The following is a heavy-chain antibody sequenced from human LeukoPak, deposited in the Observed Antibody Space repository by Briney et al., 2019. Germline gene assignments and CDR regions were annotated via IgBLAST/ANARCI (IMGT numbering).Heavy chain of an antibody. Sequence: GGSLRLSCAASGFTFSSYWMHWVRQGPGKGLVWVAHINDDGTTTGHADFAEGRFTISRDDAKNTLYLQISSLRAEDTALYYCTRGGFYYDSSGYFPHFFDSWGQGTLVTVSS. J-gene: IGHJ4*02. CDR1: GFTFSSYW. D-gene: IGHD3-22*01. CDR3: TRGGFYYDSSGYFPHFFDS. V-gene: IGHV3-74*01. CDR2: INDDGTTT.